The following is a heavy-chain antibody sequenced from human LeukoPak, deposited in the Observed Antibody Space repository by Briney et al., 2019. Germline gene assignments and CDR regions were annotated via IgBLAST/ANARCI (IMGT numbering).Heavy chain of an antibody. CDR1: GFTFSSYG. Sequence: RGSLRLSCAASGFTFSSYGMHWVRQAPGKGPEWVAVISYDGSNKYYADSVKGRFTISRDNSKNTLSLQMNSLRVEDTAMYYCAKEGSGYYRWGQGTLVTVSS. J-gene: IGHJ5*02. CDR3: AKEGSGYYR. CDR2: ISYDGSNK. V-gene: IGHV3-30*18. D-gene: IGHD3-22*01.